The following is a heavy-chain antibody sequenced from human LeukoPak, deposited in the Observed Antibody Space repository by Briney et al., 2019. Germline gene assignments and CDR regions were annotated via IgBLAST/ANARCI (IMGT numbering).Heavy chain of an antibody. CDR3: AKDQELLWFGDDAFDI. Sequence: GGSLRLSCAASGFTFSSYAMSWVRQAPGKGLEWVSAISGSGGSTYYADSVKGRFTISRDNSKNTLYLQMNSLRAEDTAVYYCAKDQELLWFGDDAFDIWGQGTMVTVSS. V-gene: IGHV3-23*01. CDR1: GFTFSSYA. J-gene: IGHJ3*02. D-gene: IGHD3-10*01. CDR2: ISGSGGST.